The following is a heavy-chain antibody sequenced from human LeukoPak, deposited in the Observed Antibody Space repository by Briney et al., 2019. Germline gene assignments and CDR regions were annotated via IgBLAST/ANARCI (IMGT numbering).Heavy chain of an antibody. CDR3: ARPYSYGLTGAFDI. D-gene: IGHD5-18*01. CDR2: IYPGDSDT. Sequence: GESLQISCKGSGYSFTSYWIGWVRQMPGKGLVWMGIIYPGDSDTRYSPSFQVQVTFSADKSISTAYLQWSSLKLLDTAMYYCARPYSYGLTGAFDIWGQGTMVTVSS. CDR1: GYSFTSYW. J-gene: IGHJ3*02. V-gene: IGHV5-51*01.